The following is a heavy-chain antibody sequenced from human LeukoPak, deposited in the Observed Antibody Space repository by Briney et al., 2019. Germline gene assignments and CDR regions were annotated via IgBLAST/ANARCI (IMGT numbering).Heavy chain of an antibody. D-gene: IGHD3-16*01. CDR3: ARGRGGGHFDL. V-gene: IGHV1-8*01. CDR2: MNPNTGST. J-gene: IGHJ2*01. CDR1: GYTFTSYD. Sequence: ASVRVSCKASGYTFTSYDINWVRQATGQGPEWMGWMNPNTGSTEYAQKFQGRVTMTRDTSISTAYIDLSSLRSEDTVVYYCARGRGGGHFDLWGRGTLVNVSS.